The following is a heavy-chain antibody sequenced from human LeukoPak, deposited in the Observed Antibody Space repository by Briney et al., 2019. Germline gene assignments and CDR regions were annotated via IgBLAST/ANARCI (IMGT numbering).Heavy chain of an antibody. CDR2: INPNSGGT. Sequence: ASVKVSCKASGYIITGYYMHWVRQAPRKGLEWMGRINPNSGGTNYAQKFQGRVTMTRDTSINTAYMELSRLRSDDTAVYYCARETRGTSLYYYYMDVWGKGTTVTVPS. D-gene: IGHD2-2*01. CDR3: ARETRGTSLYYYYMDV. CDR1: GYIITGYY. V-gene: IGHV1-2*06. J-gene: IGHJ6*03.